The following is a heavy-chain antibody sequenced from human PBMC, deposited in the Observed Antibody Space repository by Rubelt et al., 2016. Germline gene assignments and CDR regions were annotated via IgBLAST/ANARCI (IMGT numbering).Heavy chain of an antibody. J-gene: IGHJ6*02. CDR3: ASCITIDYYYYYGMDV. V-gene: IGHV3-53*01. Sequence: GGSLRLSCAASGFTFSSYAMSWFRQAPGKGLEWVSVIYSGGSTYYADSVKGRFTISRDNSKNTLYLQMNSLRAEETDVYYCASCITIDYYYYYGMDVWGQGTTVTVSS. CDR2: IYSGGST. D-gene: IGHD3-10*01. CDR1: GFTFSSYA.